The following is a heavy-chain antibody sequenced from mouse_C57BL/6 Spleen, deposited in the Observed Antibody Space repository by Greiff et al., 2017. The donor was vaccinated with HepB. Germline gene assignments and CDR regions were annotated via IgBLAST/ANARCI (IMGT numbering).Heavy chain of an antibody. J-gene: IGHJ2*01. Sequence: ESGPGLVKPSQSLSLTCSVTGYSITSGYYWNWIRQFPGNKLEWMGYISYDGSNNYNPSLKNRISITRDTSKNQFFLKLNSVTTEDTATYYCARIYYGNYDYFDYWGQGTTLTVSS. D-gene: IGHD2-1*01. CDR2: ISYDGSN. CDR3: ARIYYGNYDYFDY. V-gene: IGHV3-6*01. CDR1: GYSITSGYY.